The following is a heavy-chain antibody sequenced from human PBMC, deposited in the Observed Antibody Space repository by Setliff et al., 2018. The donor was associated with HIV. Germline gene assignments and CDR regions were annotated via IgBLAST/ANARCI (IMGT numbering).Heavy chain of an antibody. CDR2: INHSGDT. J-gene: IGHJ3*02. V-gene: IGHV4-34*01. Sequence: SETLSLTCAVYGGSFSGYFWTWIRQPPQKRLEWIGEINHSGDTNYNPSLKSRVTISADTSKNQFSLKLSSVTAADTAVYYCARVGDFYDTSGYYSVLDAFDIWGQGTKVTVSS. CDR3: ARVGDFYDTSGYYSVLDAFDI. D-gene: IGHD3-22*01. CDR1: GGSFSGYF.